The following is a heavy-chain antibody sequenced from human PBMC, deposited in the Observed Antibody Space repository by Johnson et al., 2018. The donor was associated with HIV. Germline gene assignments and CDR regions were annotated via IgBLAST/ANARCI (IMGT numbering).Heavy chain of an antibody. CDR2: ISSSGSTI. CDR1: GFTFSSYA. J-gene: IGHJ3*02. V-gene: IGHV3-48*04. D-gene: IGHD6-19*01. Sequence: VQLVESGGALVQPGGSLRLSCAASGFTFSSYAMSWVRQAPGKGLEWVSYISSSGSTIYYADSVEGRFTISRDNAKNSLYLQMNSLRAEDTAVYYCASGWGIVVSDAFDIWGQGTMVTVSS. CDR3: ASGWGIVVSDAFDI.